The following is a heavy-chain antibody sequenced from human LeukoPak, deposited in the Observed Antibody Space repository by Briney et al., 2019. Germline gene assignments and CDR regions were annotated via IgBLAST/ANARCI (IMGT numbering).Heavy chain of an antibody. V-gene: IGHV3-23*01. Sequence: GGSLRLSCAASGFTFSSYAMTWVRQAPGKGLQWVSAISGSGDNTYYSDSVKGRFTISRDNSKNTLYLQMNSLRAEDTAVYYCAKDRGREQWLVRYWGQGTLVTVSS. CDR2: ISGSGDNT. D-gene: IGHD6-19*01. CDR1: GFTFSSYA. CDR3: AKDRGREQWLVRY. J-gene: IGHJ4*02.